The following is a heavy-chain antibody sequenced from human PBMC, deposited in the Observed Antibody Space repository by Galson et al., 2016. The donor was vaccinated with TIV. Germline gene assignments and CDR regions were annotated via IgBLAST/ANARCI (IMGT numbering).Heavy chain of an antibody. Sequence: SLRLSCAASGFRFSSYAMNWVRQAPGKGLEWVSTIGGSGGSTYYADSVTGRFTISRDSSKNNVYLQMSSLRAEDTDIYYCAKDRQWIPSSLDYWGQGTLVTVSS. J-gene: IGHJ4*02. V-gene: IGHV3-23*01. D-gene: IGHD5-18*01. CDR3: AKDRQWIPSSLDY. CDR2: IGGSGGST. CDR1: GFRFSSYA.